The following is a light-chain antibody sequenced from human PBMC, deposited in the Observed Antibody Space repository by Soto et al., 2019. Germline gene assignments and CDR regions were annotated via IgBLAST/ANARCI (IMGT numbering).Light chain of an antibody. J-gene: IGLJ3*02. CDR3: AVWDDSLKGWV. CDR1: SSNIGNNA. Sequence: QAVLTQPPSVSEAPRQRVTMSCSGSSSNIGNNAVNWYQQLPGKAPKLLIYFDDLLSSGVSDRFSASKSGTSASLAISGLQSEDEADYYCAVWDDSLKGWVFGGGTKLTVL. CDR2: FDD. V-gene: IGLV1-36*01.